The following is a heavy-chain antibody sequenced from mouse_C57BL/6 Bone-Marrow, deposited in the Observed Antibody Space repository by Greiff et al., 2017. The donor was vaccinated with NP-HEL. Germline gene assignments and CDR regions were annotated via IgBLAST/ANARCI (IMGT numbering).Heavy chain of an antibody. CDR1: GYTFTSYW. J-gene: IGHJ2*01. CDR3: ARTAQAGFDY. Sequence: QVQLQQPGAELVMPGASVKLSCKASGYTFTSYWMHWVKQRPGQGLEWIGEIDPSDSYTNYNQKFKGKSTLTVDKSSSTAYMQLSSLTSEDSAVYYCARTAQAGFDYWGQGTTLTVSS. CDR2: IDPSDSYT. V-gene: IGHV1-69*01. D-gene: IGHD3-2*02.